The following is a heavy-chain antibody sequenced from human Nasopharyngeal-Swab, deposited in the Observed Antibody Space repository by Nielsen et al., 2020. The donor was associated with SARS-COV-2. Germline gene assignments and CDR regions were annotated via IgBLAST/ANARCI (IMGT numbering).Heavy chain of an antibody. D-gene: IGHD4-17*01. CDR2: ISSSGSAT. J-gene: IGHJ4*02. V-gene: IGHV3-23*01. Sequence: GGSLRLSCVASGPTFSRYGMTWVRQAPVKGLAWVSAISSSGSATYYADSVKGRFTISRDNSKNTLSLQMNSLRGEDTAIYHCTKQRGDDYGDLYYFDYWGQGTLVTVSS. CDR1: GPTFSRYG. CDR3: TKQRGDDYGDLYYFDY.